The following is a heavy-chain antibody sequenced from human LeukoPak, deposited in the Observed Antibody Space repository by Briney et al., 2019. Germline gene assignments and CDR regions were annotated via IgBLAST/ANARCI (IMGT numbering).Heavy chain of an antibody. D-gene: IGHD2-21*02. Sequence: GGSLRLSCAASGFTFSSYSMNWVRQAPGKGLEWVSYIRSSSSTIYYADSVKGRFTISRDNAKNSLYLQMNSLRAEDTAVYYCASYRTAPYYFDYWGQGTLVTVSS. J-gene: IGHJ4*02. CDR1: GFTFSSYS. CDR3: ASYRTAPYYFDY. V-gene: IGHV3-48*04. CDR2: IRSSSSTI.